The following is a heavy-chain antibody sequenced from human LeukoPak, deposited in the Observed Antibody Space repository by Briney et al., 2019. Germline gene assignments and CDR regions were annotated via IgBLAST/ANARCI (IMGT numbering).Heavy chain of an antibody. J-gene: IGHJ4*02. Sequence: PGGSLRLSCAASGFTFSSYAMSWVRQAPGKGLEWVSANSGSGGSTYYADSVKGRFTISRDNSKNTLYLQMNSLRAEDTAVYYCAKAFGPNYYDSSGYYQYWGQGTLVTVSS. D-gene: IGHD3-22*01. CDR2: NSGSGGST. CDR1: GFTFSSYA. V-gene: IGHV3-23*01. CDR3: AKAFGPNYYDSSGYYQY.